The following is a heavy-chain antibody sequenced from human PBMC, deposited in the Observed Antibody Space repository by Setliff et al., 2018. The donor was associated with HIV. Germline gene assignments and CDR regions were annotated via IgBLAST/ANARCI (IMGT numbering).Heavy chain of an antibody. J-gene: IGHJ4*02. V-gene: IGHV3-21*01. Sequence: GSLRLSCAASGFTFSSYSMNWVRQAPGKGLEWVSSISSSSSYIYYADSVKGRFTISRDNAKNSLYLQMNSLRAEDTAVYYCARDKSGTAMPFDYWGQGTLVTVSS. CDR1: GFTFSSYS. D-gene: IGHD5-18*01. CDR2: ISSSSSYI. CDR3: ARDKSGTAMPFDY.